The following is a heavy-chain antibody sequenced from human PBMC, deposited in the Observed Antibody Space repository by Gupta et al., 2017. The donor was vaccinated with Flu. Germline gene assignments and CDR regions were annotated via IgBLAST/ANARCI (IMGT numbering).Heavy chain of an antibody. CDR1: GASISSYY. D-gene: IGHD5-18*01. CDR2: IYYNGNT. CDR3: ARRSPRGYSYGYLDH. J-gene: IGHJ4*02. V-gene: IGHV4-59*08. Sequence: QVLLQESGPGLVKPSETPSLTCTLSGASISSYYWTWIRQPPGEGLAWIGCIYYNGNTDYNPSLKSRVTISIDTSKNQFSLNLNSVTAADTAVYYCARRSPRGYSYGYLDHWGQGTLATVSS.